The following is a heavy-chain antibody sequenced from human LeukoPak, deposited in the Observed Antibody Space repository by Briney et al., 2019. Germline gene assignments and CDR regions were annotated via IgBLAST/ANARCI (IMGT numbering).Heavy chain of an antibody. J-gene: IGHJ6*01. V-gene: IGHV1-69*13. D-gene: IGHD1-1*01. Sequence: SVKVSCKASGGTFSSYAISWVRQAPGQGLEWMGGIIPIFGTANYAQKFQGRVTITADESTSTAYMELSSLRSEDTAVYYCAGLEPPDYYYYGMDVWGKGPRPPSPQ. CDR1: GGTFSSYA. CDR3: AGLEPPDYYYYGMDV. CDR2: IIPIFGTA.